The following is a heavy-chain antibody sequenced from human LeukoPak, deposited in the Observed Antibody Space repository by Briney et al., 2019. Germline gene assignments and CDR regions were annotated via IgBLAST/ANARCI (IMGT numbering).Heavy chain of an antibody. Sequence: GGSLRLSCAASGINVSTNYMTWIRQAPGKGLEWVSLIYGGGAAHYAESVRGRFIISRDNSKNTLFLQMNSLRAEDTAVYYCVSSTGQQLIPYDYWGQGTHVAVSS. J-gene: IGHJ4*02. CDR2: IYGGGAA. D-gene: IGHD6-13*01. CDR3: VSSTGQQLIPYDY. V-gene: IGHV3-66*02. CDR1: GINVSTNY.